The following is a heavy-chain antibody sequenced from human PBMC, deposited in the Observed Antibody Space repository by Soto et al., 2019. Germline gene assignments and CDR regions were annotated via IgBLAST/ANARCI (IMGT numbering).Heavy chain of an antibody. CDR2: ISYDGSNK. J-gene: IGHJ4*02. CDR1: GFTFSSYG. D-gene: IGHD3-22*01. Sequence: QTGGSLRLSCAASGFTFSSYGMHWVRQAPGKGLEWVAVISYDGSNKYYADSVKGRFTISRDNSKNTLYLQMNSLRAEDTAVYYCAKDGYYYDPGALDYWGQGTLVTVSS. V-gene: IGHV3-30*18. CDR3: AKDGYYYDPGALDY.